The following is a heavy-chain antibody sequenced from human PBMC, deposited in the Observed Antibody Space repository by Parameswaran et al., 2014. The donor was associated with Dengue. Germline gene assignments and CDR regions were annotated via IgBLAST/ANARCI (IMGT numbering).Heavy chain of an antibody. D-gene: IGHD3-22*01. J-gene: IGHJ6*02. V-gene: IGHV4-31*02. CDR3: AREGNYYDTSAYQRVPFFHYYGMDV. CDR2: IYYNGST. Sequence: RWIRQPPGKGLEWIGYIYYNGSTYYNPSLKSRLTISVDTSKNQFSLKLSSVTAADTAVYYCAREGNYYDTSAYQRVPFFHYYGMDVVGPRDHGHRLL.